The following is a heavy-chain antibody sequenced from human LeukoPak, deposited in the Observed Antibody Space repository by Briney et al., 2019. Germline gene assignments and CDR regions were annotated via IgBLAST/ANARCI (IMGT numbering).Heavy chain of an antibody. CDR2: INPSGGST. CDR3: ARALPHRRLMDTTLEQHWFDP. D-gene: IGHD5-18*01. V-gene: IGHV1-46*01. J-gene: IGHJ5*02. CDR1: GYIFTSYF. Sequence: GASVKVSCKASGYIFTSYFMHWVRQAPGQGLEWMGLINPSGGSTRYAQKFQGRVTMTRDMSTSTVYMELSSLRSEDTAVYYCARALPHRRLMDTTLEQHWFDPWGQGPLVTVSS.